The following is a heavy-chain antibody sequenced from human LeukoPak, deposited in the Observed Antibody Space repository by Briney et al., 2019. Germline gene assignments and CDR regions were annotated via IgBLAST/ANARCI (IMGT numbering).Heavy chain of an antibody. CDR1: GFTFSSYS. D-gene: IGHD6-13*01. CDR3: ARDRPHSSSWFPSVYYYGMDV. V-gene: IGHV3-21*01. J-gene: IGHJ6*04. CDR2: ISSSSCYL. Sequence: GGSLRLTCAAYGFTFSSYSMNWVRQAPGKGLEWVSSISSSSCYLNYADSVKGRFTISRDNAKNSLYLQLNSLRSEDTAVYYCARDRPHSSSWFPSVYYYGMDVWGKGTTVTVSS.